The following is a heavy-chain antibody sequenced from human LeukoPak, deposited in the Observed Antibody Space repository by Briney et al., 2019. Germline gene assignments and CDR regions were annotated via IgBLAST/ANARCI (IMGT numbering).Heavy chain of an antibody. CDR3: ARRPIITMVRGVITYYYYYMDV. CDR2: INHSGST. J-gene: IGHJ6*03. Sequence: PSETLSLTCAVYGGSFSGYYWSWIRQPPGKGLEWIGEINHSGSTNYNPSLKSRVTISVDTSKNQFSLKLSSVTAADTAVYYCARRPIITMVRGVITYYYYYMDVWGKGTTVTISS. D-gene: IGHD3-10*01. CDR1: GGSFSGYY. V-gene: IGHV4-34*01.